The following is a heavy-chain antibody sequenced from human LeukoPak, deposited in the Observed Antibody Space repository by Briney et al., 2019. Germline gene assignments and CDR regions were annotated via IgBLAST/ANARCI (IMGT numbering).Heavy chain of an antibody. J-gene: IGHJ4*02. CDR2: IVVGSGNT. D-gene: IGHD6-19*01. V-gene: IGHV1-58*01. CDR3: AALSFSSGWYVPDDY. Sequence: SVKVSCKASGFTFTSSAVQWVRQARGQRLEWLGWIVVGSGNTNYAQKFQERVTITRDMSTRTAYMEVSSLRSEDTAVYYCAALSFSSGWYVPDDYWGQGTLVTVSS. CDR1: GFTFTSSA.